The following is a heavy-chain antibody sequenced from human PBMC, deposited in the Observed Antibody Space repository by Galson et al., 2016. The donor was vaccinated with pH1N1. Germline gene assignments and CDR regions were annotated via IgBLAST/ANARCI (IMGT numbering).Heavy chain of an antibody. Sequence: QSGAEVKKPGESLKISCKGSGYRFSSSWIGWVRQMPGKGLEWMGIIHLGGSHIRYSPSFQGQVTISADKSINIVSLQWNSLKASDTAMYYCARQNDYGDYRGDAFDICGQGTMVTVSS. D-gene: IGHD4-17*01. V-gene: IGHV5-51*01. CDR2: IHLGGSHI. CDR3: ARQNDYGDYRGDAFDI. J-gene: IGHJ3*02. CDR1: GYRFSSSW.